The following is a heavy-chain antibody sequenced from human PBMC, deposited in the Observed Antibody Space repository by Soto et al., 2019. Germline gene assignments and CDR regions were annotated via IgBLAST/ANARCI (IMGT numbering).Heavy chain of an antibody. J-gene: IGHJ4*02. CDR1: GFTFSTCS. Sequence: EVQLVESGGGLVKPGGSLRLSCAASGFTFSTCSMNWVRQAPGKGLEWVSSISSSSSNIYYADSVKGRFTISRHNAKNSLYLQMNSLRADDTAVYYCARDNGYDAATLDYWGQGTLVTVSS. CDR2: ISSSSSNI. V-gene: IGHV3-21*02. D-gene: IGHD5-12*01. CDR3: ARDNGYDAATLDY.